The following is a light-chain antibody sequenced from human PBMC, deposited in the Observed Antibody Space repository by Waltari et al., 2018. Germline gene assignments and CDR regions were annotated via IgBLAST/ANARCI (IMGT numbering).Light chain of an antibody. CDR1: TNDISTYNR. CDR2: EVI. V-gene: IGLV2-18*02. J-gene: IGLJ1*01. CDR3: TSYTVSDFYV. Sequence: HSALTQPPSVSGSPGQSVTISCTGTTNDISTYNRVSWYQQAPGTAPKLIIYEVINRPPGAPVRFSGSKSGGTASLTISGLQAEDEADYYCTSYTVSDFYVFGTGTKVTVL.